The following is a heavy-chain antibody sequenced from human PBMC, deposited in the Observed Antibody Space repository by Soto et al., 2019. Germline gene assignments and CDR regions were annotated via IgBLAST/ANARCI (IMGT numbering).Heavy chain of an antibody. CDR1: GGTFSSYA. V-gene: IGHV1-69*13. CDR2: IIPIFGTA. J-gene: IGHJ4*02. D-gene: IGHD5-18*01. CDR3: ASSGYSYGHRQKLDY. Sequence: GASVKVSCKAAGGTFSSYAISWVRQAPGQGLEWMGGIIPIFGTANYAQKFQGRVTITADESTSTAYMELSSLRSEDTAVYYCASSGYSYGHRQKLDYWGPGPLVTVSS.